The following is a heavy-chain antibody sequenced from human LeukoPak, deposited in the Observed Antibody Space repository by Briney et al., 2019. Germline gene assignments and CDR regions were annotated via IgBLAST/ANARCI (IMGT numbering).Heavy chain of an antibody. Sequence: PGGSLRLSCAASGFTVSSNYMSWVRQAPGKGLEWVSAISGSGGSTYYADAVKGRFTISRDNSKNTLYLQMNSLRAEDTAVYYCAKRGIPLYYMDVWGKGTTVTVSS. CDR3: AKRGIPLYYMDV. CDR2: ISGSGGST. J-gene: IGHJ6*03. CDR1: GFTVSSNY. V-gene: IGHV3-23*01. D-gene: IGHD3-10*01.